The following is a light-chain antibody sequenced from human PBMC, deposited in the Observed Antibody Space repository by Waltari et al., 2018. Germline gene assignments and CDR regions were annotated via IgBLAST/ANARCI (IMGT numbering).Light chain of an antibody. J-gene: IGLJ1*01. CDR1: RSHVGSHT. CDR3: AAWDDSLNAYV. Sequence: QSVLTQPPSASGTPGQTVTISCSGSRSHVGSHTVNWFQQVPGTAPKLLIYSNNQRPSGVPDRFSGSKSGPSASLAISGLQSEDEADYYCAAWDDSLNAYVFGTGTQVPVL. CDR2: SNN. V-gene: IGLV1-44*01.